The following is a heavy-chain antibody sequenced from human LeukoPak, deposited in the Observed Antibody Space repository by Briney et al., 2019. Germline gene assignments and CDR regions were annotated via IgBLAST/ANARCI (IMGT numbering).Heavy chain of an antibody. V-gene: IGHV1-18*01. CDR1: GYTFTSYG. CDR2: ISAYNGNT. CDR3: ARSEPYYYVWGSYRPSTFDY. D-gene: IGHD3-16*02. J-gene: IGHJ4*02. Sequence: VASVKVSCKASGYTFTSYGISWVRQAPGQGLEWMGWISAYNGNTNYAQKLQGRVTMTTDTSTSTAYMELRSLRSDDTAVYYCARSEPYYYVWGSYRPSTFDYWGQGTLVTVSS.